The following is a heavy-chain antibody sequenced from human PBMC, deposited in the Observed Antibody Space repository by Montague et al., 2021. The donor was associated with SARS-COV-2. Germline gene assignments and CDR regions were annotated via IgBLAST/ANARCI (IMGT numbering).Heavy chain of an antibody. CDR1: GFTFSSYA. D-gene: IGHD3-10*01. CDR2: ISISGDST. CDR3: AKAITYYHRYGYAFHI. Sequence: SLRISCAASGFTFSSYAMSWVRQAPGKGLEWVSGISISGDSTYYADSVKGRFTISRDNSKNTLYLQMNSLRAEDTAVYYCAKAITYYHRYGYAFHIWGQGTMVTVSS. V-gene: IGHV3-23*01. J-gene: IGHJ3*02.